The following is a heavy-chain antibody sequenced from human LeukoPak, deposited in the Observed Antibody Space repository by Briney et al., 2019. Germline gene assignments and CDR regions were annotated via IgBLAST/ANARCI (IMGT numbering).Heavy chain of an antibody. J-gene: IGHJ4*02. CDR2: VSHSGSI. V-gene: IGHV4-39*01. Sequence: SETLSLTCTVSGGSISNSSYSWGWIRQPPGKGLEWVGSVSHSGSINYDPSLKNRVTISVDTSKNQFSLKLSSVTAADTAVYYCWAIVTTIKLDFWGQGTLVTVSS. CDR1: GGSISNSSYS. CDR3: WAIVTTIKLDF. D-gene: IGHD5-12*01.